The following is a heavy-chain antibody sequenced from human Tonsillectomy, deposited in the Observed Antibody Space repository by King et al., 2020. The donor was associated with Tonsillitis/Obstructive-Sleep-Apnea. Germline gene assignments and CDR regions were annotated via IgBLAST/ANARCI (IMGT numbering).Heavy chain of an antibody. CDR3: ARAPIAVAGFDY. CDR1: VGSISSGNW. Sequence: VQLQESGPGLVKPSGTLSLTCAVSVGSISSGNWWSWVRQPPGKGLEWMGEIYHSGNTKYSPSLKSRVTMSVDKSKNQFSLKLGSVTAADTAVYFCARAPIAVAGFDYWGQGTLVTVSS. D-gene: IGHD6-19*01. V-gene: IGHV4-4*02. CDR2: IYHSGNT. J-gene: IGHJ4*02.